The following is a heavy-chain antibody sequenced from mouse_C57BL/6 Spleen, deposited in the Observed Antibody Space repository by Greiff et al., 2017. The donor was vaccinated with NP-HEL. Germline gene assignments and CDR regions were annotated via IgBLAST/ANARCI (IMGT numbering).Heavy chain of an antibody. Sequence: QVQLQQPGAELVRPGSSVKLSCKASGYTFTSYWMHWVKQRPIQGLEWIGNIDPSDSETHYNQKFKDKATLTVDKSSSTAYMQLSSLTSADSAVYYCARGGYGSGYEYFDVWGTGTTVTVSS. D-gene: IGHD1-1*01. CDR2: IDPSDSET. V-gene: IGHV1-52*01. J-gene: IGHJ1*03. CDR3: ARGGYGSGYEYFDV. CDR1: GYTFTSYW.